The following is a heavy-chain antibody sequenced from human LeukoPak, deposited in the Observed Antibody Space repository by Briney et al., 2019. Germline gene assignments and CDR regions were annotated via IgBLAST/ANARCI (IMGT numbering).Heavy chain of an antibody. CDR1: GYTFTHYY. J-gene: IGHJ4*02. V-gene: IGHV1-69-2*01. D-gene: IGHD1-26*01. CDR2: VDPEDGET. CDR3: ATDKDKSGSYRDY. Sequence: ASVKISCKVSGYTFTHYYMHWVPQAPGKGLEWMGLVDPEDGETIYAEKFQGRVTITADTSTDTAYMELSSLRSEDTAVYYCATDKDKSGSYRDYWGQGTLVTVSS.